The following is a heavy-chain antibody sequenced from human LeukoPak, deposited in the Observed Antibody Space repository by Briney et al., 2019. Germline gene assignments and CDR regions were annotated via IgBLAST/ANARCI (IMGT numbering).Heavy chain of an antibody. CDR3: ARDNPYYDFWSGYSQFDY. V-gene: IGHV1-2*06. J-gene: IGHJ4*02. D-gene: IGHD3-3*01. CDR1: GYTFTGYY. CDR2: INPNSGGT. Sequence: GASVKVSCKASGYTFTGYYMHWVRQAPGQGLEWMGRINPNSGGTNYAKKFQGRVTMTRDTSISTAYMELSRLRSDDTAVYYCARDNPYYDFWSGYSQFDYWGQGTLVTVSS.